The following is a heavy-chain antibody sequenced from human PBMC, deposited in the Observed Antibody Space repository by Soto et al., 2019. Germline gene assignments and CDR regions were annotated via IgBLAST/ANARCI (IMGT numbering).Heavy chain of an antibody. CDR2: ISGSGGST. CDR3: AGSYYDFWSAWFDY. D-gene: IGHD3-3*01. CDR1: GFTFSSYA. Sequence: GGSLRLSCAASGFTFSSYAMSWVRQAPGKGLEWVSAISGSGGSTYYADSVKGRFTISRDNSKNTLYLQMNSLRAEDTAVYYCAGSYYDFWSAWFDYWGQGTLVTVSS. J-gene: IGHJ4*02. V-gene: IGHV3-23*01.